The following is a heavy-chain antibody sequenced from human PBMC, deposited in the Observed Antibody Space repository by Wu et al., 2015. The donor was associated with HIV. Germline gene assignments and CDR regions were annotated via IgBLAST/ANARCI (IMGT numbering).Heavy chain of an antibody. Sequence: QVQLVQSGAEVKKPGASVKVSCKASGYTFTGYYMHWVRQAPGQGLEWMGWINPNSGGTNYAQKFQGRVTMTRDTSISTAYMELSRLRSDDTAVYYCAGGITMVRGVIIREGCYWGQGTLVTVSS. D-gene: IGHD3-10*01. CDR1: GYTFTGYY. CDR2: INPNSGGT. V-gene: IGHV1-2*02. J-gene: IGHJ4*02. CDR3: AGGITMVRGVIIREGCY.